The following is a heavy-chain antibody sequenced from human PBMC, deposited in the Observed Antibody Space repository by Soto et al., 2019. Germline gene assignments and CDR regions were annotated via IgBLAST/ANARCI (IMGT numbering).Heavy chain of an antibody. CDR3: ARADTAYSSSWTPAYYGMDV. CDR1: GYTFTSYG. V-gene: IGHV1-18*04. CDR2: ISAYNGNT. J-gene: IGHJ6*02. D-gene: IGHD6-13*01. Sequence: QVQLVQSGAEVKKPGASVKVSCKASGYTFTSYGISWVRQAPGQGLEWMGWISAYNGNTNYAQKLQGRVTMTTDTSTSTAYMELRSLRSDDTAVYYCARADTAYSSSWTPAYYGMDVWGQGTTVTVS.